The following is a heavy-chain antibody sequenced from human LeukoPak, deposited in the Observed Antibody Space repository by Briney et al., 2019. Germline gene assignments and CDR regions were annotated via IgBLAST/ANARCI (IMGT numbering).Heavy chain of an antibody. J-gene: IGHJ4*02. CDR1: GFTFSTYS. Sequence: GVYLRLSAAASGFTFSTYSRRWVSQAPGKGWEWGSTVMGRGANTYYAASVRRRFTISTANSKNTLSLHMHSMRAEDTAVDYCAKERAGYTKPYYFDYWGQGTLVTVSS. D-gene: IGHD3-9*01. CDR3: AKERAGYTKPYYFDY. V-gene: IGHV3-23*01. CDR2: VMGRGANT.